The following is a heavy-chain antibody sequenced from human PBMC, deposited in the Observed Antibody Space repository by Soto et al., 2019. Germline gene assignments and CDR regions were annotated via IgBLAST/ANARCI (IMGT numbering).Heavy chain of an antibody. CDR3: AHQTTTVTTGWFDP. CDR2: IYWDDDK. J-gene: IGHJ5*02. CDR1: GFSLSTSGVG. D-gene: IGHD4-17*01. V-gene: IGHV2-5*02. Sequence: QITLKESGPTLVKPTQPLTLTCTFSGFSLSTSGVGVGWIRQPPGKALEWLALIYWDDDKRYSPSLKSRLSITKDTSKNQVVLTMTNMDPVDTATYYCAHQTTTVTTGWFDPWGQGSLVTVSS.